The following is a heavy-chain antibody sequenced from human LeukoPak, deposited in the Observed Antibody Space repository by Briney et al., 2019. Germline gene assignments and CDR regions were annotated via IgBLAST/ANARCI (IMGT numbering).Heavy chain of an antibody. V-gene: IGHV3-21*01. CDR3: ARERYYYDSSGFENLAFDY. D-gene: IGHD3-22*01. Sequence: GGSLRLSCAASGFTFSSYSMNWVRQAPGKGLEWVSSISSSSSYIYYADSVKGRFTISRDNAKNSLYLQMNSLRAEDTAVYYCARERYYYDSSGFENLAFDYWGQGTLVTVSS. J-gene: IGHJ4*02. CDR2: ISSSSSYI. CDR1: GFTFSSYS.